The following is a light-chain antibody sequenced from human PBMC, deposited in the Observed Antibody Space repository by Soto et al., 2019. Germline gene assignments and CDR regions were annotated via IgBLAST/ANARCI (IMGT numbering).Light chain of an antibody. Sequence: DIVMTQSPDSLAVSLWERAXXNXXXXQXXLYSSNNKNYLAWYQQKPGQPPKLLIYWASTRESGVPDRFSGSGSGTDFTLTISSLQAEDVAVYYCQQYYSTPLTFGGGTKV. CDR2: WAS. J-gene: IGKJ4*01. CDR1: QXXLYSSNNKNY. V-gene: IGKV4-1*01. CDR3: QQYYSTPLT.